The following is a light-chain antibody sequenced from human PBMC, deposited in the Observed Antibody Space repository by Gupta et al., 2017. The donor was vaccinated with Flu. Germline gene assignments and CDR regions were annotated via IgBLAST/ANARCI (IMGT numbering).Light chain of an antibody. Sequence: DIMLTQSPATLPLAPGERATLSCRASQSVSSYLAWYQKQPGAAPRLLIYEASNRASGIPARFSGSGSGKDFTTTISSLEHEAAAFYYRQQSSNRPYTFGQGTKMEIK. V-gene: IGKV3-11*01. J-gene: IGKJ2*01. CDR3: QQSSNRPYT. CDR1: QSVSSY. CDR2: EAS.